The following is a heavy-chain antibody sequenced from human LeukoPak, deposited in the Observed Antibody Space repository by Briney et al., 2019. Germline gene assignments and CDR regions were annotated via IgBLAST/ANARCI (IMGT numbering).Heavy chain of an antibody. J-gene: IGHJ4*02. D-gene: IGHD6-19*01. V-gene: IGHV3-74*01. CDR2: INSDGSST. CDR1: GFTFSSYW. CDR3: ARVGDSSGWYYFDY. Sequence: GGSLRLSCVASGFTFSSYWMHWVRQAPGKGLVWVSRINSDGSSTSYADSVKGRFTISRDNAKNTLYLQMNSLRAEDTAVYYCARVGDSSGWYYFDYWGQGTLVTVTS.